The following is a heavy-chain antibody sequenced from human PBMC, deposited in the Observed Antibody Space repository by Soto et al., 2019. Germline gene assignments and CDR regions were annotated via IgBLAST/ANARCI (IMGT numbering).Heavy chain of an antibody. CDR1: GFTFSNAW. V-gene: IGHV3-15*07. D-gene: IGHD3-22*01. CDR2: IKSKTDGGTP. Sequence: GGSLRLSCAASGFTFSNAWMNWVRQAPGKGLEWVGRIKSKTDGGTPDYAAPVKGRFTISGDDSKNTLYLQMNSLKTEDTAVYYCTTDLEYDSSGYYFFPYVVWGQGTLVTVSS. J-gene: IGHJ4*02. CDR3: TTDLEYDSSGYYFFPYVV.